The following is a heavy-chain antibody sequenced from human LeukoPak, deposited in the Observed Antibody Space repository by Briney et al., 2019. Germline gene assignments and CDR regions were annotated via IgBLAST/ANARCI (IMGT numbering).Heavy chain of an antibody. CDR3: ARDQLYCTGGTCYFDY. D-gene: IGHD2-8*02. Sequence: GGSLRLSCAASGFTFSSYWMHWVRQAPGKGLVWVSRIKSDGSSTSYADSVKGRFTISRDNAKNTLYLQMISLRAEDTAVYYCARDQLYCTGGTCYFDYWGQGTLVTVSS. CDR2: IKSDGSST. V-gene: IGHV3-74*01. CDR1: GFTFSSYW. J-gene: IGHJ4*02.